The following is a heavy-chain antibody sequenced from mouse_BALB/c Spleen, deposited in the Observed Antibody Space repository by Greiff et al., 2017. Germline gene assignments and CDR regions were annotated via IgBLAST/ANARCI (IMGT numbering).Heavy chain of an antibody. CDR2: ISNLAYSI. Sequence: EVKLVESGGGLVQPGGSRKLSCAASGFTFSDYGMAWVRQAPGKGPEWVAFISNLAYSIYYADTVTGRFTISRENAKNTLYLEMSSLRSEDTAMYYCARRDGYDDGFDYWGQGTTLTVSS. J-gene: IGHJ2*01. CDR3: ARRDGYDDGFDY. V-gene: IGHV5-15*02. CDR1: GFTFSDYG. D-gene: IGHD2-2*01.